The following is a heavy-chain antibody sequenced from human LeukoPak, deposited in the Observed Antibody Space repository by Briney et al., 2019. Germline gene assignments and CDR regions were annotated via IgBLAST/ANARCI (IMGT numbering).Heavy chain of an antibody. Sequence: SETLSLTCTVSGGSISSSSYYWGWIRQPPGKGLEWIGSIYYSGSTYYNPSLKSRVTISVDTSKNQFSLKLSSVTAADTAVYYCARGPHRITIFGVVRRNWFDPWGQGTLATVSS. J-gene: IGHJ5*02. V-gene: IGHV4-39*07. CDR2: IYYSGST. CDR1: GGSISSSSYY. CDR3: ARGPHRITIFGVVRRNWFDP. D-gene: IGHD3-3*01.